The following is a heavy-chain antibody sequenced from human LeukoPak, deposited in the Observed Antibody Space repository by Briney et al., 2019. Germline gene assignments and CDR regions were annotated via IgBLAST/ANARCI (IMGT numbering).Heavy chain of an antibody. J-gene: IGHJ4*02. Sequence: PSETLSLTCTVSGGSISSSSYYWGWIRQPPGKGLEWIGNIYYSGTTYYNPSLKSRVTISVDTSKNQFSPKLSSVTAADTAVYYCARHMGSCSSTSCYGSFDYWGQGTLVTVSS. D-gene: IGHD2-2*01. CDR3: ARHMGSCSSTSCYGSFDY. CDR2: IYYSGTT. V-gene: IGHV4-39*01. CDR1: GGSISSSSYY.